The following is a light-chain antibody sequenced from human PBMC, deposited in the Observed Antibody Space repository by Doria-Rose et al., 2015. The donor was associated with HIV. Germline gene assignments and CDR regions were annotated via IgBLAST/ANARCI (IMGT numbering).Light chain of an antibody. Sequence: TQSPGTLSLSPGERATLPCRASQSFSSTYLAWYHQKPGQATSLLIYDGSSSATGIPDRFSASGSGTDVTLTINRLEPEDFALYYCHQYGTSWTFGQGTKVEI. J-gene: IGKJ1*01. CDR2: DGS. CDR1: QSFSSTY. CDR3: HQYGTSWT. V-gene: IGKV3-20*01.